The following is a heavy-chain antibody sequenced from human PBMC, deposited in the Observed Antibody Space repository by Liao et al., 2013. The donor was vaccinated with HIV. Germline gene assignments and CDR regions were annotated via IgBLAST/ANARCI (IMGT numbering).Heavy chain of an antibody. V-gene: IGHV4-34*10. CDR2: INHSGST. Sequence: QVQLQESGPGLVKPSETLSLTCTVYGGSFSGYYWSWIRQPPGKGLEWIGEINHSGSTNYNPSLKSRVTISVDTSKNQFSLKLSSVTAADTAVYYCARGHYGDYLDYWGQGTLVTVSS. J-gene: IGHJ4*02. D-gene: IGHD4-17*01. CDR1: GGSFSGYY. CDR3: ARGHYGDYLDY.